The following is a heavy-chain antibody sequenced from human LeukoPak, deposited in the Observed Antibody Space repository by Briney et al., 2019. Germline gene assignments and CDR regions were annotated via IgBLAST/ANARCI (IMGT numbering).Heavy chain of an antibody. CDR1: GFTFSSYW. D-gene: IGHD3-22*01. Sequence: SGGSLRLSCAASGFTFSSYWMSWVRQAPGKGLEWVANIKQDGSEKYYVDSVKGRFTISRDNAKNSLYLQMNSLRAEDTAVYYCARDKVVVITTSYYFDYWGQGTLVTVSS. CDR3: ARDKVVVITTSYYFDY. J-gene: IGHJ4*02. V-gene: IGHV3-7*01. CDR2: IKQDGSEK.